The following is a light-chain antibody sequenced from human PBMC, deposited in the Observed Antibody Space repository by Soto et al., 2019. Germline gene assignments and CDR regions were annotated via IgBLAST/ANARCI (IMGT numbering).Light chain of an antibody. V-gene: IGLV4-69*01. CDR1: SGHSSYA. CDR2: LNSDGSH. Sequence: QLVRTQSPSASASLGASVKNTCTLSSGHSSYAIAWHQQQPEKGPRYLMKLNSDGSHSKGDGIPDRFSGSSSGAERYLTISSLQSEDEADYYCQTWGTGPWVFGGETKVTVL. CDR3: QTWGTGPWV. J-gene: IGLJ3*02.